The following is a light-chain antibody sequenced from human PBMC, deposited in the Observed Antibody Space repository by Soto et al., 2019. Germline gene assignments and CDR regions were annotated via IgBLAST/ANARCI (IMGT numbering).Light chain of an antibody. CDR3: MQALQTPPYT. Sequence: DIVMTQSPLSLPVTPGESASISCRSSQSLLHSNGYNFLDWYLQKAGQSPRLLIYLGSNRASGVPDRFGGSGSGTDFTLTISRVEAEDVGVYYCMQALQTPPYTFGQGTKLEIK. V-gene: IGKV2-28*01. J-gene: IGKJ2*01. CDR1: QSLLHSNGYNF. CDR2: LGS.